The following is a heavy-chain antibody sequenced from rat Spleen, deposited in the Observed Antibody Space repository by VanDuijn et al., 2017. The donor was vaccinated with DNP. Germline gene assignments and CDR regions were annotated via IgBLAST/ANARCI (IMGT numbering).Heavy chain of an antibody. CDR1: GYSITSSYR. J-gene: IGHJ1*01. Sequence: EVQLQESGPGLVRPSQSLSLTCSVTGYSITSSYRWNWIRKFPENKLVWMGYINTAGSTKYNPSLKSRISITRDTSRNHFFLQLNSVTTEDTATYYCARLEFGGYTYYWYFDFWGPGTMVTVSS. CDR2: INTAGST. D-gene: IGHD1-11*01. V-gene: IGHV3-3*01. CDR3: ARLEFGGYTYYWYFDF.